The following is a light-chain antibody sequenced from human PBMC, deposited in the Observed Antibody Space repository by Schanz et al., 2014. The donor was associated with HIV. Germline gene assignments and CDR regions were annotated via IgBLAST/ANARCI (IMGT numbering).Light chain of an antibody. CDR3: AGWDDSLNGWV. CDR2: AGN. J-gene: IGLJ3*02. CDR1: SSNIGINT. Sequence: QSVLTQPPSASGTPGQRVTISCSGSSSNIGINTVNWYQHLPGTAPKLLIYAGNQRASGVPDRLSGSGSGTSASLVISGLQSDDEGDYYCAGWDDSLNGWVFGGGTKLTVL. V-gene: IGLV1-44*01.